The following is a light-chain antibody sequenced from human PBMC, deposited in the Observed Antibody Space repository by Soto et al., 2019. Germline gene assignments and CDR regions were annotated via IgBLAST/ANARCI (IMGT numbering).Light chain of an antibody. Sequence: DIQVTETPASVSASVGVRVTITCRASQGISSWLAWYQQKPGKAPKVLIYAASSLQSGVPSRFSGSGSGTDFTLTISSLQPEDVATYYCQQSYSSPITFGQGTRLETK. CDR2: AAS. J-gene: IGKJ5*01. V-gene: IGKV1-12*01. CDR1: QGISSW. CDR3: QQSYSSPIT.